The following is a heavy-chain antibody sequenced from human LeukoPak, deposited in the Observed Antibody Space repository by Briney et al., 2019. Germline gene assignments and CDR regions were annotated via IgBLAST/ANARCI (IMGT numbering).Heavy chain of an antibody. J-gene: IGHJ4*02. D-gene: IGHD2-15*01. CDR2: INAGNGNT. V-gene: IGHV1-3*03. CDR3: ARGNATWWPQMTYYFDY. Sequence: GASVKVSCKASGYTFTNYVISWVRQAPGQRLEWMGWINAGNGNTKYSQEFQGRVTITRDTSASTAYMELSSLRSEDMAVYYCARGNATWWPQMTYYFDYWGQGTLVTVSS. CDR1: GYTFTNYV.